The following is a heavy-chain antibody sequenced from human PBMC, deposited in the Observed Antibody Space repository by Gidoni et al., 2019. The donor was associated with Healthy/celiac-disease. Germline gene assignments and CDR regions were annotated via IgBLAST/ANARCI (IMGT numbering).Heavy chain of an antibody. J-gene: IGHJ4*02. Sequence: QVQLVESGGGVVQPGRSLRLSCAASGFTFSSYAMHWVRQAPGKGLEWVAVISYDGSNKYYADSVKGRFTISRDNSKNTLYLQMNSLRAEDTAVYYCARDGENEQWLVSYYFDYWGQGTLVTVSS. CDR1: GFTFSSYA. V-gene: IGHV3-30-3*01. CDR3: ARDGENEQWLVSYYFDY. CDR2: ISYDGSNK. D-gene: IGHD6-19*01.